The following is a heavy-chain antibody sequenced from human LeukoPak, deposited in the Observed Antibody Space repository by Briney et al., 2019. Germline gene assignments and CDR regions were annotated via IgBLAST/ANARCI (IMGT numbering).Heavy chain of an antibody. D-gene: IGHD2-2*01. CDR2: INPNSGGT. CDR3: ASTRSENFFFDY. CDR1: GYTFTGYY. Sequence: ASVKVSCKASGYTFTGYYMHRVRQAPGQGLEWMGWINPNSGGTNYAQKFQGRVTMTRDTSISTAYMELSRLRSDDTAVYYCASTRSENFFFDYWGQGTLVTVSS. J-gene: IGHJ4*02. V-gene: IGHV1-2*02.